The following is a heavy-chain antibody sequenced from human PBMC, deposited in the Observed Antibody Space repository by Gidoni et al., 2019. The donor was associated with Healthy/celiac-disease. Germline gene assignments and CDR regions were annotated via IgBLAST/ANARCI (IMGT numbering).Heavy chain of an antibody. D-gene: IGHD6-13*01. CDR3: AKDRGIAAAGGYFQH. J-gene: IGHJ1*01. V-gene: IGHV3-23*04. Sequence: EVQLVESGGGLVQPGGSLRLSCAASGFPVSSYAMSWVRQAPGKGLEWVAAISGSGGSTYYADSVKGRFTISRDNSKNTLYLQMNSLRAEDTAVYYCAKDRGIAAAGGYFQHWGQGTLVTVSS. CDR1: GFPVSSYA. CDR2: ISGSGGST.